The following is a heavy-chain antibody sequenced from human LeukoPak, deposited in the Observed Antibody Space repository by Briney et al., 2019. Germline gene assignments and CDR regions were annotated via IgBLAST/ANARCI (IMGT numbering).Heavy chain of an antibody. V-gene: IGHV1-2*06. CDR3: ARENSYSSGWYGY. CDR2: INPNSGGT. Sequence: ASVKVSCKASGYTLTGYYMHWVRQAPGQGLEWMGRINPNSGGTNYAQKFQGRVTMTRDTSISTAYMELSRLRSDDTAVYYCARENSYSSGWYGYWGQGTLVTVSS. D-gene: IGHD6-19*01. CDR1: GYTLTGYY. J-gene: IGHJ4*02.